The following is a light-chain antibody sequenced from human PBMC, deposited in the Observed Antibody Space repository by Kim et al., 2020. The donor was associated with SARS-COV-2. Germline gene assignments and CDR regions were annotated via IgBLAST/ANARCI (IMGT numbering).Light chain of an antibody. J-gene: IGKJ2*01. CDR1: QSVSSN. V-gene: IGKV3-15*01. CDR3: HQYNTWPPGT. CDR2: GTS. Sequence: EIVMTQSPATLSVSPGERATLSCRASQSVSSNLAWYQHKPGQAPRLLIFGTSTRATGIPARFSGSGSGTEFTLTISSLQSEDFAVYSCHQYNTWPPGTFGQGTKVDI.